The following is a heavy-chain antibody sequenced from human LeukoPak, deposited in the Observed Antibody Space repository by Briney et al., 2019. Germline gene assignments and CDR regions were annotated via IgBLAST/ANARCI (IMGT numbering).Heavy chain of an antibody. CDR1: GFTFSSYA. CDR3: AKDAPLVVVVPAAIPYWFDP. V-gene: IGHV3-23*01. J-gene: IGHJ5*02. CDR2: ISGSGGST. Sequence: PGGSLRLSCAASGFTFSSYAMSWVRQAPGKGLEWVSAISGSGGSTYYADSVKGRFTISRDNSKNTLYLQMNSLRAEDTAVYYCAKDAPLVVVVPAAIPYWFDPWGRGTLVTVSS. D-gene: IGHD2-2*01.